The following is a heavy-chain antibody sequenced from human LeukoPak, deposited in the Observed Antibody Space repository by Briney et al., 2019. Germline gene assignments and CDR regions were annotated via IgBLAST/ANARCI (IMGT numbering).Heavy chain of an antibody. V-gene: IGHV4-59*01. J-gene: IGHJ4*02. Sequence: SETLSLTCTVSGGSISSYYWSWIRQPPAKGLEWIGYIYYSGSTNYNPSLKSRVTISVDTSKNQFSLKLSSVTAADTAVYYCARSTCSGGSCSIDYWGQGTLVTVSS. CDR2: IYYSGST. CDR1: GGSISSYY. CDR3: ARSTCSGGSCSIDY. D-gene: IGHD2-15*01.